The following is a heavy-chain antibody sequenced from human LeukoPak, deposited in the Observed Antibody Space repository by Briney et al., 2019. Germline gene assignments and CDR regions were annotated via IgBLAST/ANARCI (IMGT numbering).Heavy chain of an antibody. CDR3: ARGVGGFENWFDP. Sequence: PGGSLRLSCAATGFTFSSYSMNWVRQAPGKGLEWVSSISSSSSYINYADSVKGRFTISRDNAKNSLYLQMNSLRAEDTAVYYCARGVGGFENWFDPWGQGTLVTVSS. CDR2: ISSSSSYI. CDR1: GFTFSSYS. D-gene: IGHD3-10*01. V-gene: IGHV3-21*01. J-gene: IGHJ5*02.